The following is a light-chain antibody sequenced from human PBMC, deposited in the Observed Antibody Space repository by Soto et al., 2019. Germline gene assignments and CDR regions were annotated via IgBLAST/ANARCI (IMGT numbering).Light chain of an antibody. CDR3: QQYNNRPS. J-gene: IGKJ5*01. CDR2: DIS. Sequence: EVVRTQSPATLSVSPGERATLSCRASQTVSRNFAWYQQXPGQAPRLLIYDISNTATGVPARFSGSGSETEFTLTIRSLQSEDFAVYFCQQYNNRPSFGQGTRLEIK. V-gene: IGKV3-15*01. CDR1: QTVSRN.